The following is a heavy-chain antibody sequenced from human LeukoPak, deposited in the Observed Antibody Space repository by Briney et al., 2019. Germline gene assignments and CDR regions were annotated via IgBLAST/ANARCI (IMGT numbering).Heavy chain of an antibody. V-gene: IGHV4-4*08. CDR2: ISTGGDI. CDR1: AGSICNSY. CDR3: VRGPGRGYDLEP. J-gene: IGHJ5*02. D-gene: IGHD3-22*01. Sequence: SETLSLTCAVSAGSICNSYCSWARQPPGKGLQFIGYISTGGDINYNPSLRSRATMSINPSNNQLSLTPTSVTTADTAVYFCVRGPGRGYDLEPWGQGSLVTVSS.